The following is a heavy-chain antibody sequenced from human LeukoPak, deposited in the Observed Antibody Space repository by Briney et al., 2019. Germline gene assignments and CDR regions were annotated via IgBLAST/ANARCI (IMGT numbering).Heavy chain of an antibody. J-gene: IGHJ4*02. CDR1: GGSISSGGYS. V-gene: IGHV4-30-2*01. D-gene: IGHD2-2*01. CDR2: IYHSGST. CDR3: ARGDCSSTSCYED. Sequence: NPSETLSLTCAVSGGSISSGGYSWSWIQQPPGKGLEWIGYIYHSGSTYYNPSLKSRVTISVDRSKNQFSLKLSSVTAADTAVYYCARGDCSSTSCYEDWGQGTLVTVSS.